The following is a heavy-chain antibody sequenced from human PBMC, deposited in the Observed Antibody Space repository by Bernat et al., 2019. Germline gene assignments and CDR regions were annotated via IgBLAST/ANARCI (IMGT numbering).Heavy chain of an antibody. J-gene: IGHJ4*02. CDR1: GFTFSSYA. CDR3: APEGCGDPRC. D-gene: IGHD2-21*02. CDR2: ISGSGGST. Sequence: EVQLLESGGGLVQTGGSLRLSCAASGFTFSSYAVSWVRQAPGKGLEWVSTISGSGGSTYYAESVKGRFTISRDNSKNTLYLQMNSLRVEDTAVYYCAPEGCGDPRCWGQGTLVTVSS. V-gene: IGHV3-23*01.